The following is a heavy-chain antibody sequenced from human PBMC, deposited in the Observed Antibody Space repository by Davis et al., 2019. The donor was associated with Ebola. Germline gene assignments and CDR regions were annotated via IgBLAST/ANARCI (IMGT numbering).Heavy chain of an antibody. D-gene: IGHD1-26*01. CDR3: ARDLAASGTQFFDS. Sequence: PSETLSLTCTVSGGSISSHYWSWIRQPPGKGLEWIGYIYYSGSTNYNPSLKSRVTMSVDASKNQFSLKLTSVTAADTAVYYCARDLAASGTQFFDSWGQGSLVTVSS. J-gene: IGHJ4*02. CDR1: GGSISSHY. V-gene: IGHV4-59*11. CDR2: IYYSGST.